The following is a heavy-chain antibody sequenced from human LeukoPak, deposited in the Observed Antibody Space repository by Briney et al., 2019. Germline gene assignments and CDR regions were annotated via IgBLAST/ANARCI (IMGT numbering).Heavy chain of an antibody. D-gene: IGHD2-2*01. CDR2: ISGSGGST. V-gene: IGHV3-23*01. Sequence: PGGSLRLSCAASGFTFSSYAMSWVRQAPGKGLEGVSAISGSGGSTYYADSVKGRFTISRDNSKNTLYLQMNSLRAGDTAVYYCANSELGYCSSTSCYRDRDFDYWGQGTLVTVSS. CDR3: ANSELGYCSSTSCYRDRDFDY. CDR1: GFTFSSYA. J-gene: IGHJ4*02.